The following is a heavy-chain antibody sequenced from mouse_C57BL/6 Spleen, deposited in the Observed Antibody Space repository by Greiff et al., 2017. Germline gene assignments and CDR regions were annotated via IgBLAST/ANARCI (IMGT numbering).Heavy chain of an antibody. J-gene: IGHJ2*01. D-gene: IGHD2-14*01. CDR1: GYSITSGYY. Sequence: ASGPGLVKPSQSLSPTCPVTGYSITSGYYWNWIRQFPGNKLEWMGYISYDGSNNYNPSLNNRISITRDTSKNQFFLKLNSVTTEDTATYYCARAIGNYSDDWGQGTTLTVSS. V-gene: IGHV3-6*02. CDR3: ARAIGNYSDD. CDR2: ISYDGSN.